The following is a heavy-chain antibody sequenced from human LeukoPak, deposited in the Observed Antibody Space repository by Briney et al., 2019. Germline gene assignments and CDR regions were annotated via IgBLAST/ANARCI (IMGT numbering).Heavy chain of an antibody. J-gene: IGHJ3*02. D-gene: IGHD3-9*01. CDR2: VYYDGST. V-gene: IGHV4-61*01. Sequence: SETLSLTCTVSGGSISSGSYYWSWIRQPPGTGLEWIGYVYYDGSTKYNPSLKSRVSISVDTSKNQFSLRLNSVTAADTAVYYCARHDILTGYAEAFHIWGQGTMVTVSS. CDR1: GGSISSGSYY. CDR3: ARHDILTGYAEAFHI.